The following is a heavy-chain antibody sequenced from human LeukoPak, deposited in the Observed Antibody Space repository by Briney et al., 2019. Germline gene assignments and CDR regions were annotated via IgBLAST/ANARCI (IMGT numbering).Heavy chain of an antibody. V-gene: IGHV1-18*01. Sequence: ASVKVSCKASGYTFTSYGISWVRQAPGQGLEWMGWINAYNGNTNYAQKLQGRVTMTTDTSTSTAYMELRSLRSDDTAVYYCARDQGHDYGGNGYDYWGQGTLVTVSS. J-gene: IGHJ4*02. CDR2: INAYNGNT. D-gene: IGHD4-23*01. CDR1: GYTFTSYG. CDR3: ARDQGHDYGGNGYDY.